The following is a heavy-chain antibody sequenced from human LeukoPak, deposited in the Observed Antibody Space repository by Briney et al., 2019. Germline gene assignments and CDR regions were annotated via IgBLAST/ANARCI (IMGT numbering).Heavy chain of an antibody. CDR3: ARNISGLGLYSHHAYDPAGAFDI. V-gene: IGHV4-38-2*02. J-gene: IGHJ3*02. CDR2: IYNSGNT. D-gene: IGHD1-20*01. Sequence: SETLSLTCTVSGYSFNSVYYWAWIRQPPGKGLEWVGSIYNSGNTSYNPSLKSRVTLSLDTSKNQFSLRLTSVTAADTAVYYCARNISGLGLYSHHAYDPAGAFDIWGQGTMVTVSS. CDR1: GYSFNSVYY.